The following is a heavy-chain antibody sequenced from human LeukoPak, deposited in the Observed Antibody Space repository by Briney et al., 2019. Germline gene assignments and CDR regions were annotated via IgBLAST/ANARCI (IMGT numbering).Heavy chain of an antibody. J-gene: IGHJ4*02. Sequence: GGSLRLSCAASGFIFTDYWMHWVRQGPGKELVWVARISGDGRGTTYADSVKGRFTISRDNAKNSLYLQMNSLRAEDTAVYYCAREGPDILTGYYTPPFDYWGQGTLVTVSS. D-gene: IGHD3-9*01. CDR2: ISGDGRGT. CDR1: GFIFTDYW. V-gene: IGHV3-74*01. CDR3: AREGPDILTGYYTPPFDY.